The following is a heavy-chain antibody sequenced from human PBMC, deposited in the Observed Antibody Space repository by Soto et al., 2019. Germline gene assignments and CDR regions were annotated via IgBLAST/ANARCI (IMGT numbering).Heavy chain of an antibody. D-gene: IGHD4-17*01. V-gene: IGHV3-30*18. CDR1: GFTFSRYG. J-gene: IGHJ4*02. CDR3: AKGPFEVTTPFDY. Sequence: QVQLVESGGGVVQPGRSLRLSCAASGFTFSRYGMHWVRQAPGKGLEWVAVISYDGSNKYYADSVKGRFTISRDNSKNTLDLQMNGLRAEDTAVYYCAKGPFEVTTPFDYWGQGTLVTVSS. CDR2: ISYDGSNK.